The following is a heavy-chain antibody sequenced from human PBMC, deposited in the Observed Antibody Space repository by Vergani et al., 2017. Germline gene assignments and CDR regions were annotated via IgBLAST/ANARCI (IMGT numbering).Heavy chain of an antibody. CDR2: INHSGST. J-gene: IGHJ2*01. D-gene: IGHD6-13*01. Sequence: QVQLQQWGAGLLKPSETLSLTCAVYGGSFSGYYWSWIRQPPGKGLEWIGEINHSGSTNYNPSLKSRVTISVDTSKNQFSRKLSSVTAADTAVYYCARRGRSSSWYYWYFDLWGRGTLVTVSS. CDR1: GGSFSGYY. V-gene: IGHV4-34*01. CDR3: ARRGRSSSWYYWYFDL.